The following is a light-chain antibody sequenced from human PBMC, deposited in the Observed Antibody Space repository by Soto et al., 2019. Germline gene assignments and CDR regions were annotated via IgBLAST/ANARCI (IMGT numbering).Light chain of an antibody. CDR2: DAS. J-gene: IGKJ1*01. CDR1: ESLSSN. Sequence: EIEMTQSRATLSVSQGQSTTLSFRASESLSSNLAWYQQKPGHSPRLLIYDASNRASGIPARFTGSGSGTDFTLTISSVEPEDSAVYYCQQRGNWWTFGQGTKVDIK. V-gene: IGKV3-11*01. CDR3: QQRGNWWT.